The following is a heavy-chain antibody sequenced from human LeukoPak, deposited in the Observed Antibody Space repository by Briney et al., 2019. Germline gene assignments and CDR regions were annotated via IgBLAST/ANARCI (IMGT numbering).Heavy chain of an antibody. D-gene: IGHD5-18*01. V-gene: IGHV4-4*07. Sequence: SETLSLTCTVSGGSISSYYWSWIRQPAGKGLEWIGRIYTSGSTNYNPSLKSRVTISVDTSKNQFSLKLSSVTAADTAVYYCASGYSYGMNFDYWGQGTLVTVSS. CDR1: GGSISSYY. CDR3: ASGYSYGMNFDY. J-gene: IGHJ4*02. CDR2: IYTSGST.